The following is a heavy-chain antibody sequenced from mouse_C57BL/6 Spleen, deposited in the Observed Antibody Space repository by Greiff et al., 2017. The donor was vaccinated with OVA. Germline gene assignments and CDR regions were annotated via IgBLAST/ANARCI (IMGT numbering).Heavy chain of an antibody. V-gene: IGHV1-53*01. Sequence: QVQLQQSGTELVKPGASVKLSCKASGYTFTSYWMHWVKQRPGQGLEWIGNINPSNGGTNYNEKFKSKATLTVDKSSSTAYMQLSSLTSEDSAVYYCARWPMAAVGGYAMDYWGQGTSVTVSS. CDR3: ARWPMAAVGGYAMDY. D-gene: IGHD6-5*01. CDR1: GYTFTSYW. CDR2: INPSNGGT. J-gene: IGHJ4*01.